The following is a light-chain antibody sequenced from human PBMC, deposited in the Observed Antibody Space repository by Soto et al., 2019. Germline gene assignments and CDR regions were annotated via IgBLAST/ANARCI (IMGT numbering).Light chain of an antibody. CDR3: CSYAGSYSMV. CDR1: SSDVGGYNF. CDR2: DVI. Sequence: QSALTQPRSVSGSPGQSVTISCAGTSSDVGGYNFVSWYQHHPGKAPKLMIYDVIKRPSGVPDRFSGAKSGNTASLTISGLQAEDEADYYCCSYAGSYSMVFGGGTKVTVL. V-gene: IGLV2-11*01. J-gene: IGLJ2*01.